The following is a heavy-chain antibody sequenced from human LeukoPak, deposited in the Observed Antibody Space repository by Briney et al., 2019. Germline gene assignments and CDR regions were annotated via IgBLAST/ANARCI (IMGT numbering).Heavy chain of an antibody. D-gene: IGHD3-3*01. Sequence: PGGSLRLSCAASGFTFSSYAMSWVRQAPGKGLEWVSAISGSGGSTYYADSVKGRFTISRDNSKNTLYLQMNSLRAEDTAVYYCAKAPYFWSGYYTGICFDYWGQGTLVTVSS. J-gene: IGHJ4*02. CDR1: GFTFSSYA. CDR2: ISGSGGST. V-gene: IGHV3-23*01. CDR3: AKAPYFWSGYYTGICFDY.